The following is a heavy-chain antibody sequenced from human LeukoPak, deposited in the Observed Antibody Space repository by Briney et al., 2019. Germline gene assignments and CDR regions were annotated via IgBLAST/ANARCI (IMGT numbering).Heavy chain of an antibody. CDR1: GYTFTSYG. CDR3: ARVPRPLAAAASRRQGGWFDP. J-gene: IGHJ5*02. CDR2: ISAYNGNT. V-gene: IGHV1-18*01. D-gene: IGHD6-13*01. Sequence: GASVKVSCKASGYTFTSYGISWVRQAPGQGLEWMGWISAYNGNTNYAQKLQGRVTMTTDTSTSTAYMELRSLRSDDTAVYYCARVPRPLAAAASRRQGGWFDPWGQGTLVTVSS.